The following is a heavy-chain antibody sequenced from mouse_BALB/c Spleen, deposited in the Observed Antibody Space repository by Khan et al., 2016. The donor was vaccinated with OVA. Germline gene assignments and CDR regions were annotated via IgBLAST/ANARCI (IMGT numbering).Heavy chain of an antibody. D-gene: IGHD1-1*01. J-gene: IGHJ2*01. CDR3: ARRGLRCDVDY. CDR2: INPSTGYT. V-gene: IGHV1-7*01. Sequence: QVQLQQSGAELAKPGASVKMSCKASGYTFINYWILWVKQRPGQGLEWIGYINPSTGYTEYNQNFKDKATLTADKSSSTAYLQLSSLTSEDSAVYYCARRGLRCDVDYWGQGTTLTVSS. CDR1: GYTFINYW.